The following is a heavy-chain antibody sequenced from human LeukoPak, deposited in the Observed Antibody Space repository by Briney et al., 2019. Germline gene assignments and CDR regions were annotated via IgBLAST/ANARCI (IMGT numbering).Heavy chain of an antibody. CDR1: GYTFTGYY. CDR2: INPNSGAT. J-gene: IGHJ3*02. D-gene: IGHD3-9*01. CDR3: ARDRHDFLTGYFPRLLDI. V-gene: IGHV1-2*02. Sequence: GASVKVSCKASGYTFTGYYMHWVRQGPGQGIEWMGWINPNSGATHYAQKFQGRVSMTRDTSISTAHMELSRLTSDDTAVYYCARDRHDFLTGYFPRLLDIWGQGTMVTVSS.